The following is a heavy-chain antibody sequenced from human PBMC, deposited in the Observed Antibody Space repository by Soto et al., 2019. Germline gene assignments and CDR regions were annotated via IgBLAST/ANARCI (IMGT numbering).Heavy chain of an antibody. CDR3: ARSGLNSGFGVVIINWFDP. V-gene: IGHV4-34*01. Sequence: SETLSLTCAVYGGSFSGYYWSWIRQPPGKGLEWIGEINHSGSTNYNPSLKSRVTISVDTSKNQFSLKLSSVTAADTAVYYCARSGLNSGFGVVIINWFDPWGQGTLVTVSS. CDR1: GGSFSGYY. J-gene: IGHJ5*02. D-gene: IGHD3-3*01. CDR2: INHSGST.